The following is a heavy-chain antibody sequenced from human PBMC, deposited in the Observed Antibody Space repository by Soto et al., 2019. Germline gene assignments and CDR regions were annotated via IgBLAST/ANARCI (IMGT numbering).Heavy chain of an antibody. CDR2: IWHDGSNE. CDR1: GFTFSRYD. CDR3: AKIPGYDFWSGYLDY. Sequence: GGSLRLSCAASGFTFSRYDMHWVRQAPGKGLEWVAVIWHDGSNEYSADSVKGRFTISRDNSKDTLYLQMNSLRAEDTAVYYCAKIPGYDFWSGYLDYWGQGTLVTV. D-gene: IGHD3-3*01. J-gene: IGHJ4*02. V-gene: IGHV3-30*02.